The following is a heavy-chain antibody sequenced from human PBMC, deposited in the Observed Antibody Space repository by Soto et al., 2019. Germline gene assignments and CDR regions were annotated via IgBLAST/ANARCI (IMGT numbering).Heavy chain of an antibody. CDR3: ARSTWQNDFDY. Sequence: EVQLVESGGGLVQPGGSLRLSCAASGFTFSTYWMPWVRQAPGTGLVWVSRINSDGSITNYADSVKGRFSISRDNAKNTLYLQMNSLRAEDTAVYYCARSTWQNDFDYWGQGTLVSVSS. J-gene: IGHJ4*02. CDR2: INSDGSIT. CDR1: GFTFSTYW. V-gene: IGHV3-74*01.